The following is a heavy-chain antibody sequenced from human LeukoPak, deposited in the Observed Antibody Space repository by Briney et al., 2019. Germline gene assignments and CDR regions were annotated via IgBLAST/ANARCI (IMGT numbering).Heavy chain of an antibody. CDR2: INHSGST. V-gene: IGHV4-34*01. D-gene: IGHD1-7*01. CDR3: AILRVSSRTFDY. CDR1: GGSFSGYY. Sequence: PSETLSLTCAVYGGSFSGYYWSWIRQPPGKGLEWIGEINHSGSTNYNPSLKSRVTISVDTSKNQFSLKLSSVTAADTAVYYCAILRVSSRTFDYWGQGTLVTVSS. J-gene: IGHJ4*02.